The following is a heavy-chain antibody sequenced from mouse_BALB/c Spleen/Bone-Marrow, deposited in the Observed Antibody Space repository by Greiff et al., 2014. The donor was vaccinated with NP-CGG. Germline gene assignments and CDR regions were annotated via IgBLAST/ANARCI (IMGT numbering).Heavy chain of an antibody. CDR2: IYPGDGDT. V-gene: IGHV1-80*01. Sequence: QVQLQQPGAELVRPGSSVKISCKASGYAFSSYWMNWVKQRPGQGLEWIGQIYPGDGDTNYNGNFKDKATLTVDRSSSTAFMRLSSLTSEDSAVYFCARWYRDPHFAMDYWGPGTSVTVSS. D-gene: IGHD2-14*01. CDR1: GYAFSSYW. J-gene: IGHJ4*01. CDR3: ARWYRDPHFAMDY.